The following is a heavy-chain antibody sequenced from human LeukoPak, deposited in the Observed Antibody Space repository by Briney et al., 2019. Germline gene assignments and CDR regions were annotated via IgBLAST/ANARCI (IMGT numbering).Heavy chain of an antibody. J-gene: IGHJ5*02. D-gene: IGHD1-7*01. V-gene: IGHV3-21*01. CDR3: ARVPNWNSVNWFDP. CDR1: GFTFSSYD. Sequence: GGSLRLSCAASGFTFSSYDMNWVRQAPGKGLEWVSSVKGRFTISRDNAKNPLYLQMNSLRAEDTAVYYCARVPNWNSVNWFDPWGQGTLVTVSS.